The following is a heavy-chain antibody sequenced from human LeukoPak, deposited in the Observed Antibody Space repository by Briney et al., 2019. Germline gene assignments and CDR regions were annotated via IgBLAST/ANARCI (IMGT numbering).Heavy chain of an antibody. D-gene: IGHD3-22*01. V-gene: IGHV1-24*01. CDR3: ARGLLYDSSGYYLYYYYYMDV. J-gene: IGHJ6*03. CDR2: FDPEDGET. Sequence: GASVKVSCKVSGYTLTELSMHWVRQAPGKGLEWMGGFDPEDGETIYAQKFQGRVTMTEDTSTDTAYMELSSLRSEDTAVYYCARGLLYDSSGYYLYYYYYMDVWGKGTTVTVSS. CDR1: GYTLTELS.